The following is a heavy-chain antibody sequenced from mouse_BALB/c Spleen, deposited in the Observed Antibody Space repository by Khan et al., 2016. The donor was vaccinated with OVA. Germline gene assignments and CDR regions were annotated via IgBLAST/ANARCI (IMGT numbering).Heavy chain of an antibody. CDR3: ARPAYDGYYDY. Sequence: QVQLQQSGPELVRPGVSVKISCKGSVYTFTDYAIYWVKQSHAKSLEWVGLISTYSGNTNYNQKFKVKATMTVDKSSSTAYMELARLTSEDSAIYYCARPAYDGYYDYWGQGTTLTVSS. V-gene: IGHV1S137*01. J-gene: IGHJ2*01. CDR1: VYTFTDYA. D-gene: IGHD2-3*01. CDR2: ISTYSGNT.